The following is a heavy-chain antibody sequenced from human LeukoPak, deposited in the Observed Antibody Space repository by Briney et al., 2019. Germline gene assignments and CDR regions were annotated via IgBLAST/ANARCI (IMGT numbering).Heavy chain of an antibody. CDR1: GFTFSSYG. D-gene: IGHD2-15*01. V-gene: IGHV3-33*01. Sequence: WGSLRLSCAASGFTFSSYGMHWVRQAPGKGLEWVAVIWYDGSNKYYADSVKGRFTISRDNSKNTLYLQMNSLRAEDTAVYYCARRYCSGGSCYSFRGDWFDLWGQGTLVTVSS. CDR3: ARRYCSGGSCYSFRGDWFDL. CDR2: IWYDGSNK. J-gene: IGHJ5*02.